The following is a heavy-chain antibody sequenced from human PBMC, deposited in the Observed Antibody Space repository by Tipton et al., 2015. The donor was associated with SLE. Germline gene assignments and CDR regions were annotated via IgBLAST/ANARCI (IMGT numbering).Heavy chain of an antibody. V-gene: IGHV5-51*03. CDR1: GYSFTTYW. J-gene: IGHJ4*02. CDR3: GRVPYGGDSGGYFDY. Sequence: VQLVQSGAEVKKLGESLKISCKGSGYSFTTYWIGWVRQMPGKGLEWMGVIFPGDSDTEYSPSFQGQVTISADKSISTAYLHWSSLKASDTAMYYCGRVPYGGDSGGYFDYWGQGTLVTVSS. CDR2: IFPGDSDT. D-gene: IGHD4-23*01.